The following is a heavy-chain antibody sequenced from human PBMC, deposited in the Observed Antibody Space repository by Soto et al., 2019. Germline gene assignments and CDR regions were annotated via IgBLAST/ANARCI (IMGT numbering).Heavy chain of an antibody. Sequence: GGSLRLSCAASGFTFSSYWMSWVRQAPGKGLEWVANMKQDGSEKYYVDSVKGRFTISRDNAKNSLYLQMNSLRAEDTAVYYCARRGYSYGYDGHHFDYWGQGTLVTVSS. D-gene: IGHD5-18*01. CDR1: GFTFSSYW. CDR2: MKQDGSEK. J-gene: IGHJ4*02. V-gene: IGHV3-7*01. CDR3: ARRGYSYGYDGHHFDY.